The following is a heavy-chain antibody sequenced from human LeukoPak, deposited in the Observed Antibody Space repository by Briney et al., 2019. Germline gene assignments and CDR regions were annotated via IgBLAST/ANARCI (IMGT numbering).Heavy chain of an antibody. Sequence: ASVKVSCKASGYTFSVYSIDWVRQAPGQGLEWVGTIDPNGGTTSFAQKFQGRVTLTRDMSTNTVSMEVRSLRPEDTAVYFCAREGGTREYTGVTWRQFFDFWGQGTLVTVSA. J-gene: IGHJ4*02. CDR3: AREGGTREYTGVTWRQFFDF. CDR2: IDPNGGTT. D-gene: IGHD2-2*01. V-gene: IGHV1-46*01. CDR1: GYTFSVYS.